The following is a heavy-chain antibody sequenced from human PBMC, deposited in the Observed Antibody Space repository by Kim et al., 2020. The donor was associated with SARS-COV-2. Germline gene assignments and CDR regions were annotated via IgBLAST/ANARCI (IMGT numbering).Heavy chain of an antibody. V-gene: IGHV3-9*01. Sequence: GGSLRLSCAASGFTFDDYAMHWVRQAPGNGLEWVSGISWNSGSIGYADSVKGRFTISRDNAKNSLYLQMNSLRAEDTALYYCAKLSGWYEPVDYWGQGTLVTVSS. CDR3: AKLSGWYEPVDY. J-gene: IGHJ4*02. CDR1: GFTFDDYA. D-gene: IGHD6-19*01. CDR2: ISWNSGSI.